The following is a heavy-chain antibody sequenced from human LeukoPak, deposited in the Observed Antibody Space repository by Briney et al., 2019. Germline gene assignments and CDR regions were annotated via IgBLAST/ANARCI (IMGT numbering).Heavy chain of an antibody. Sequence: SDTLSLICAVYGGPFSGYYWRWTRQPPGKGLEGSGEINHSGSTNYNPSLKSRVTISVDTSKNQFSLKLSSVTAADTAVYYCARTARDTTGTRRGVLDYWGQGTLVIVSS. J-gene: IGHJ4*02. CDR3: ARTARDTTGTRRGVLDY. V-gene: IGHV4-34*01. D-gene: IGHD1-1*01. CDR2: INHSGST. CDR1: GGPFSGYY.